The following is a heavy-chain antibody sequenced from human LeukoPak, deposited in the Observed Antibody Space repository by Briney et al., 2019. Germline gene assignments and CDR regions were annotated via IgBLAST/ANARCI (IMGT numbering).Heavy chain of an antibody. V-gene: IGHV3-48*01. CDR2: ISSSSSTI. Sequence: GGSLRLSCAASGFTFSSYSMNWVRQAPGKGLEWVSSISSSSSTIYYADSVKGRFTISRDNAKNSLYLQMNSLRAEDTAVYYCARDLRVADFFDYWGQGTLVTVSS. J-gene: IGHJ4*02. CDR1: GFTFSSYS. CDR3: ARDLRVADFFDY. D-gene: IGHD6-19*01.